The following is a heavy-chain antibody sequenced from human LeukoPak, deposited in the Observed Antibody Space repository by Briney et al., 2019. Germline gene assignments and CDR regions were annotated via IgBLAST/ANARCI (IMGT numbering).Heavy chain of an antibody. CDR2: IYTSGST. D-gene: IGHD3-22*01. CDR3: ARGDYYYDSSGYGFYFDY. V-gene: IGHV4-4*07. CDR1: GGSISSYY. Sequence: SETLSLTCTVSGGSISSYYWSWIRQPAGKGLEWIGRIYTSGSTNYNPSLKSRVTISVDTSKNQFSLKLSSVTAADTAVYYCARGDYYYDSSGYGFYFDYWGQGTLVTVSS. J-gene: IGHJ4*02.